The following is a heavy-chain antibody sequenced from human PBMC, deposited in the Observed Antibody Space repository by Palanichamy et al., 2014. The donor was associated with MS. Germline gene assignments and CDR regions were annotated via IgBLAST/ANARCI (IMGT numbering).Heavy chain of an antibody. CDR3: ARDSASDRISSGWLEYFQD. J-gene: IGHJ1*01. CDR1: GFKFSSYG. CDR2: IWYDGTNK. Sequence: QAQLVESGGGVVQPGRSLRLSCAASGFKFSSYGMHWVRQAPGRGLEWVAVIWYDGTNKYYADSVKGRFTISRDNSDNTLYLQMNSLRDEDTAIYYCARDSASDRISSGWLEYFQDWGQGTLVTVSS. D-gene: IGHD6-19*01. V-gene: IGHV3-33*01.